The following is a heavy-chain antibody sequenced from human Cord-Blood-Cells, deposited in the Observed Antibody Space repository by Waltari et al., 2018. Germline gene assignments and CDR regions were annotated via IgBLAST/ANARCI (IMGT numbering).Heavy chain of an antibody. V-gene: IGHV4-34*01. CDR2: INHSGST. Sequence: QVQLQQWGAGLLKPSETLSLTCAVYGGSFSGYYWSWIRQPPGKGLEWIGEINHSGSTNSNPSLKSRVTISVDTSKNQFSLKLSSVTAADTAVYYCAGQLLPGYWGQGTLVTVSS. D-gene: IGHD2-2*01. CDR3: AGQLLPGY. CDR1: GGSFSGYY. J-gene: IGHJ4*02.